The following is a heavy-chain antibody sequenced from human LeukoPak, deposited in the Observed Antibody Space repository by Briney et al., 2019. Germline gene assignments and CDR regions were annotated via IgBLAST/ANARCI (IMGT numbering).Heavy chain of an antibody. D-gene: IGHD2-2*01. CDR1: GFTFSSYA. J-gene: IGHJ4*02. Sequence: PGGSLRLSCVASGFTFSSYAMSWVRQAPGKGLEWVSAISGSGGSTYYADSVKGRFTISRDNSKNTLYLQMNSLRAEDTAVYYCAKDQDEYQLLSPYYFDYWGQGTLVTVSS. CDR3: AKDQDEYQLLSPYYFDY. V-gene: IGHV3-23*01. CDR2: ISGSGGST.